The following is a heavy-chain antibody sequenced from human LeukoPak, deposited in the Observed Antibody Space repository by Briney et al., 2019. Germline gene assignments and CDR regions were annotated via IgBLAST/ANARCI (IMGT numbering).Heavy chain of an antibody. D-gene: IGHD6-13*01. J-gene: IGHJ4*02. CDR2: ISGSGGST. Sequence: PGGSLRLSCAASGFTFSSYAMSWVRQAPGKGLEWVSAISGSGGSTYYADSVKGRFTISRDNSKNTLYLQMNSLRAEDTAVYYCAKEVYSSSGKHHLDYWAQGPLVTVPS. V-gene: IGHV3-23*01. CDR3: AKEVYSSSGKHHLDY. CDR1: GFTFSSYA.